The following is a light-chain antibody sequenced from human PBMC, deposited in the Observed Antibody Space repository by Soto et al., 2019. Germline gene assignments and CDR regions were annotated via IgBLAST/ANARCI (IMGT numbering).Light chain of an antibody. Sequence: EIVMTQSPATLSVSPGERATLSCRASQSVSSNLAWYQQKPGQAPRLLIYGASTRATGIPARFSGSGSGTEFPLTISSLQSEDFAVYYCQQYNSRWTFGPGTKVEIK. CDR1: QSVSSN. CDR2: GAS. J-gene: IGKJ1*01. CDR3: QQYNSRWT. V-gene: IGKV3-15*01.